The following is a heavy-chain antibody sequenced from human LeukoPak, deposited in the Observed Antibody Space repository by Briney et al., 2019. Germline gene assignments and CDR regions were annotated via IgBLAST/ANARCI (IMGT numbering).Heavy chain of an antibody. CDR2: ISSSSSYI. J-gene: IGHJ4*02. V-gene: IGHV3-21*01. Sequence: GGSLRLSCAASGFTFSSYSMDWVRQAPGKGREWVSSISSSSSYIYYADSVKGRFTIYRDNAKNSLYLQMNGLRAEDTAVYYCARLAHSGYDLQYFDYWGQGTLVTVSS. CDR3: ARLAHSGYDLQYFDY. CDR1: GFTFSSYS. D-gene: IGHD5-12*01.